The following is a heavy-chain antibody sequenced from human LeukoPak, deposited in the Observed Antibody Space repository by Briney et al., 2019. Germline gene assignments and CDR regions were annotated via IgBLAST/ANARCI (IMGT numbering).Heavy chain of an antibody. V-gene: IGHV3-30*04. CDR3: ARNYYDSSGYCDY. J-gene: IGHJ4*02. CDR2: ISYDGSNK. Sequence: GGSLRLSCAASGFTFSSYAMHWVRQAPGKGLEWVAVISYDGSNKYYADSVKGRFTISRDNSKNTLYLQMNSLRAEDTAVYYCARNYYDSSGYCDYWGQGTLVTVSS. CDR1: GFTFSSYA. D-gene: IGHD3-22*01.